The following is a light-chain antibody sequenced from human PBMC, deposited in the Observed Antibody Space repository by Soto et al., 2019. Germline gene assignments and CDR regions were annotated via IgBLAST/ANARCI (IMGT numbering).Light chain of an antibody. J-gene: IGLJ1*01. CDR1: SRDVGGNNY. CDR2: EVS. Sequence: QSALTQPPSASGSPGQSVSISCTGTSRDVGGNNYVSWYQQHPGKAPKLMIYEVSKRPSGVPDRFYGSKSGNTASLTVSGLQAEDEADYFCLSYAGSTNYVFGTGNKVTVL. V-gene: IGLV2-8*01. CDR3: LSYAGSTNYV.